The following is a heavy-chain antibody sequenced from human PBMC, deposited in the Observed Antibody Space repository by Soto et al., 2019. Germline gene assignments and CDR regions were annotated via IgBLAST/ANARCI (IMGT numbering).Heavy chain of an antibody. CDR3: ARDMNWLDP. J-gene: IGHJ5*02. Sequence: QMQLVQSGGGVVQPGRSLRLSCAASGFTFDTYEMNWVRQAPGKGLECVAMISFAGTNDYYADSVKGRFTISRDNYNNTLFLHMNSLRVEDTAVYYCARDMNWLDPWGQGTLVTVAS. CDR1: GFTFDTYE. CDR2: ISFAGTND. V-gene: IGHV3-30-3*01.